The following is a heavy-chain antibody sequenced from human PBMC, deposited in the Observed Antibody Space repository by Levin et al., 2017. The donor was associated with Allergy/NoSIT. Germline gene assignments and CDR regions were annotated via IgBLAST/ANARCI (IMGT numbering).Heavy chain of an antibody. Sequence: KVSCKGSGYSFTSYWIGWVRQMPGKGLEWMGIIYPGDSDTRYSPSFQGQVTISADKSISTAYLQWSSLKASDTAMYYCARVATITGAYYYYGMDVWGQGTTVTVSS. V-gene: IGHV5-51*01. J-gene: IGHJ6*02. CDR1: GYSFTSYW. CDR3: ARVATITGAYYYYGMDV. D-gene: IGHD5-24*01. CDR2: IYPGDSDT.